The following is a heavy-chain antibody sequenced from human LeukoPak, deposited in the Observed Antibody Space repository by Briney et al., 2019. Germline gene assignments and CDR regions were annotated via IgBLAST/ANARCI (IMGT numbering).Heavy chain of an antibody. J-gene: IGHJ1*01. CDR2: IYYSGST. CDR3: ARRRYYDSTGYLD. Sequence: SETLSLTCSVSGGFISGSSYYWGWIRQPPGKGLEWIGDIYYSGSTYFKPSLASRVAISIDTSKNQFSLRLSPVTAADTAVYYCARRRYYDSTGYLDWGQGTLVIVSS. D-gene: IGHD3-22*01. V-gene: IGHV4-39*01. CDR1: GGFISGSSYY.